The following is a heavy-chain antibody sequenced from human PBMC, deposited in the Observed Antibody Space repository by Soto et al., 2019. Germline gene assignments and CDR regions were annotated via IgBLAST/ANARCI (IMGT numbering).Heavy chain of an antibody. V-gene: IGHV4-30-4*01. CDR1: GDSISTVDYF. J-gene: IGHJ5*01. Sequence: SETLSLTCSVSGDSISTVDYFWAWIRQPPGQALEYIGYIYKSTTTYYNPSFESRVAISLDTSKSQFSLTVTSVTAADTAVYFCARGRYCLTGRCFPNWFDSWGQGTLVTVPQ. CDR2: IYKSTTT. D-gene: IGHD2-15*01. CDR3: ARGRYCLTGRCFPNWFDS.